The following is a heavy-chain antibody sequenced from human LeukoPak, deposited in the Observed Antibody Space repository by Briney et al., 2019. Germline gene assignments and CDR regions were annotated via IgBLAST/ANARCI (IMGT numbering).Heavy chain of an antibody. D-gene: IGHD3-10*01. V-gene: IGHV4-30-2*01. CDR2: IYHSGST. CDR1: GGSISSGGYS. J-gene: IGHJ3*02. CDR3: AREVRRPGHSAFDI. Sequence: SETLSLTCAVSGGSISSGGYSWSWLRQPPGKGLEWIGYIYHSGSTYYNPSLKSRVTISVDRSKNQFSLKLSSVTAADTAVYYCAREVRRPGHSAFDIWGQGTMVTVSS.